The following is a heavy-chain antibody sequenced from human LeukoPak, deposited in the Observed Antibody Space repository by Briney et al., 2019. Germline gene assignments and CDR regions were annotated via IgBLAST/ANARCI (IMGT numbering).Heavy chain of an antibody. D-gene: IGHD2-2*01. CDR1: GFTFSSYA. CDR2: ISGSGDST. Sequence: GGSLRLSCAASGFTFSSYAMSWVRQGPGKGLEWVSGISGSGDSTYYADSVKGRFTISRDNSKNTVYLQMNSLRAEDTAVYYCAKRGDCSGTCTYDYWGQGTLVTVSS. V-gene: IGHV3-23*01. J-gene: IGHJ4*02. CDR3: AKRGDCSGTCTYDY.